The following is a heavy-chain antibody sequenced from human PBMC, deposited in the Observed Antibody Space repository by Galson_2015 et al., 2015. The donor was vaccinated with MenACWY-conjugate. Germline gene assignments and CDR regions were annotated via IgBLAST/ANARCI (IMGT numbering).Heavy chain of an antibody. CDR3: ARVFDTWYIDV. CDR1: GFTFGTYG. V-gene: IGHV3-33*08. Sequence: SLRLSCAASGFTFGTYGIHWVRQAPAKGLEWVALIWDDGSYKYYADSMKGRFAISRDNSKDTLYLQMNSLRAEDTAVYYCARVFDTWYIDVWGKGTTVTVSS. CDR2: IWDDGSYK. D-gene: IGHD3-3*01. J-gene: IGHJ6*03.